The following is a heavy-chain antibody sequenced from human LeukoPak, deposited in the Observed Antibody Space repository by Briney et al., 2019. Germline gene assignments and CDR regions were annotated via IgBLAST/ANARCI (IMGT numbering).Heavy chain of an antibody. V-gene: IGHV3-21*01. D-gene: IGHD1-26*01. CDR3: ARGSGSYWSSYYYYMDV. CDR2: ISSSSSYI. CDR1: GFTFSSYS. J-gene: IGHJ6*03. Sequence: GGSLRLSCAASGFTFSSYSMSWVRQAPGKGLEWVSSISSSSSYIYYADSVKGRFTISRDNAKNSLYLQMNSLRAEDTAVYYCARGSGSYWSSYYYYMDVWGKGTTVTVSS.